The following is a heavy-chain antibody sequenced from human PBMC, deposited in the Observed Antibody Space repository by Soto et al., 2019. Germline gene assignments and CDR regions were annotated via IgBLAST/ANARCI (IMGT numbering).Heavy chain of an antibody. D-gene: IGHD6-19*01. J-gene: IGHJ6*02. CDR1: GGTFSSYA. Sequence: QVQLVQSGAEVKKPGSSVKVSCKASGGTFSSYAISWVRQAPGQGLEWMGGIIPIFGTANYAQKFQGRVTITADESTSTAYMELSSLRSEDTAVYYCAISIAVASTSPYYYYGMDVWGQGTTVTVSS. CDR3: AISIAVASTSPYYYYGMDV. V-gene: IGHV1-69*01. CDR2: IIPIFGTA.